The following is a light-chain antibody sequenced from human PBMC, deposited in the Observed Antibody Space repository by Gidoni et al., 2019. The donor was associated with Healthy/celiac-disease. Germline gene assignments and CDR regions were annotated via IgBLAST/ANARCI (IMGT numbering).Light chain of an antibody. CDR1: QSISSY. J-gene: IGKJ2*03. CDR3: QQSYSTPQS. Sequence: DIQMTQSPSSLSASVGDRVTITCRASQSISSYLNWYKQKPGKAPKLLIYAASSLQSGVPSRFSGSGSGTDFTLTISSLQPEDFATYYCQQSYSTPQSFGQXTKLEIK. V-gene: IGKV1-39*01. CDR2: AAS.